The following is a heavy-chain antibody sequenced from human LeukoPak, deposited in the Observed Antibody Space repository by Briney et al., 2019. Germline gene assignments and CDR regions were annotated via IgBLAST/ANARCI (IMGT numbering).Heavy chain of an antibody. CDR3: ARGTTDIVADISDAFDI. CDR1: GLTVNSNY. J-gene: IGHJ3*02. CDR2: ISYDARNK. D-gene: IGHD5-12*01. Sequence: GGSLRLSCAASGLTVNSNYMNWVRQAPGKGLEWVAAISYDARNKYYAVSVRGRFTISRDNSRNTLFLQLNSLKAEDTAVYFCARGTTDIVADISDAFDIWGQGSVVTVSS. V-gene: IGHV3-30*03.